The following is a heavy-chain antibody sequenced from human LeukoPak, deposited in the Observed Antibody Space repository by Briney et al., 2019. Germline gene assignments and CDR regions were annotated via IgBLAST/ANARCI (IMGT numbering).Heavy chain of an antibody. V-gene: IGHV3-30*04. CDR3: ARDERGYYYSGAFFGAIDY. CDR1: GFTFSSYA. Sequence: WGSLRLSCAASGFTFSSYAMHWVRQAPGKGLEWVAVISYDGSNKYYADSVKGRFTISRDNSKNTLYLQMNSLRAEDTAVYYCARDERGYYYSGAFFGAIDYWGQGALVTVSS. CDR2: ISYDGSNK. J-gene: IGHJ4*02. D-gene: IGHD3-22*01.